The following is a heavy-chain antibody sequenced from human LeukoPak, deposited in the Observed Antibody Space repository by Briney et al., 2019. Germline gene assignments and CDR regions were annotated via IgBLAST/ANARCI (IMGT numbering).Heavy chain of an antibody. Sequence: PSETLSLTCTVSGYSISSGYNWGWLRQPPGRGLEWIGTIYHSGSTYYNPSLKSRVTISVDTSKNQFSLKLSSVTAADTAVYFCARAYSSSWYFNWFDPWGQGTQVTVSS. V-gene: IGHV4-38-2*02. D-gene: IGHD6-13*01. J-gene: IGHJ5*02. CDR1: GYSISSGYN. CDR2: IYHSGST. CDR3: ARAYSSSWYFNWFDP.